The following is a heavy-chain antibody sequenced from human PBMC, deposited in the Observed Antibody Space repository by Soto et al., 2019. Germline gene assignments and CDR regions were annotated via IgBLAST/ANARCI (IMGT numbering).Heavy chain of an antibody. Sequence: QVQLVESGGGVVQPGRSLRLSCAASGFTFSSYAMHWVRQAPGKGLEWVAIMSYDGNNQYYADSVKGRFTISRDNFKKTLHLQMNSLRAEDTAVYYCAKALGELSPESFDYWGQGILVTVSS. J-gene: IGHJ4*02. V-gene: IGHV3-30*18. CDR1: GFTFSSYA. D-gene: IGHD3-16*02. CDR2: MSYDGNNQ. CDR3: AKALGELSPESFDY.